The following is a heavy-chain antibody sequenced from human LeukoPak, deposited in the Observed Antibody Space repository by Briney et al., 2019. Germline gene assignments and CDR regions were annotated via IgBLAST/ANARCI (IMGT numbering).Heavy chain of an antibody. D-gene: IGHD2-15*01. V-gene: IGHV4-4*07. J-gene: IGHJ4*02. CDR3: VRPGQSSWWVYFNY. Sequence: SETLSLTCTVSGGSISSYYWSWIRQPAGKGLELIGRIYTSGTTNYNPSLKSRVTMSLDTSKNLFSLRLSSVTAADTAVYYCVRPGQSSWWVYFNYWGQGTVVTVSS. CDR1: GGSISSYY. CDR2: IYTSGTT.